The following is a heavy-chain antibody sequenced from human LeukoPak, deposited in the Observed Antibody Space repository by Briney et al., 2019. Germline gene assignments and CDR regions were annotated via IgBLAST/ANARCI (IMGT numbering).Heavy chain of an antibody. V-gene: IGHV3-66*03. J-gene: IGHJ3*02. CDR3: TRETESQLLSNPFHI. Sequence: GGSLRLSCAASGFIVSSVYMSWVRQSPGKGLECVSIIYSTGDTYYADSVKGRFTISRDNSKNTLYLQMNNLRPEDTAVYYCTRETESQLLSNPFHIWGQGTMVTVSS. D-gene: IGHD4-23*01. CDR1: GFIVSSVY. CDR2: IYSTGDT.